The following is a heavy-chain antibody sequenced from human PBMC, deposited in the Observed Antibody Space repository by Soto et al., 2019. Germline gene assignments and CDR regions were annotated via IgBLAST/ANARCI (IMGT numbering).Heavy chain of an antibody. CDR1: GFSLSTSGVS. D-gene: IGHD6-19*01. CDR3: AHSWDSSPYYYYDYMDV. CDR2: IYRDDDK. Sequence: SGPTLVNPTQTLTLTCTFSGFSLSTSGVSVGWIRQPPGKALEWLALIYRDDDKRYSPSLRSRLTITKDTTKNQVVLTMTNMDPVETATYYCAHSWDSSPYYYYDYMDVWGKGTTVSVSS. V-gene: IGHV2-5*02. J-gene: IGHJ6*03.